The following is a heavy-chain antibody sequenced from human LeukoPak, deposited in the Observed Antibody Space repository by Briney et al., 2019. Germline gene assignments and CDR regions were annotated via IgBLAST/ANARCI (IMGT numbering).Heavy chain of an antibody. J-gene: IGHJ5*02. Sequence: SVKVSCKASGGIFSTYDISWVRQAPGQGLEWMGGIILISRTVTFGQKFQGRVTITADESTSTAYLEVNSLKSEDTAVYYCAKGRSGFDPWGQGTLVTVSS. V-gene: IGHV1-69*13. CDR1: GGIFSTYD. CDR3: AKGRSGFDP. CDR2: IILISRTV.